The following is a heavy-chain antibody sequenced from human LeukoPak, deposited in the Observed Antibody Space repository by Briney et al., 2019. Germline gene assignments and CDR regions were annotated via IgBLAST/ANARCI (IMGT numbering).Heavy chain of an antibody. CDR1: GGSISNGDYY. CDR2: IYYSGST. Sequence: SETLSLTCTVAGGSISNGDYYWSWVRQPPGKGLEWIGYIYYSGSTYYNPSLKSRVTISVDTSKNQFSLKLSSVTAADTAVYYCARDFIAAVGRWFDPWGQGTLVTVSS. D-gene: IGHD6-13*01. V-gene: IGHV4-30-4*01. CDR3: ARDFIAAVGRWFDP. J-gene: IGHJ5*02.